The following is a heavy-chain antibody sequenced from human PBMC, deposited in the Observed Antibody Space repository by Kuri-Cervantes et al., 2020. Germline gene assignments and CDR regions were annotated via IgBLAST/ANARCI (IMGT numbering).Heavy chain of an antibody. CDR2: ISYDGSNK. J-gene: IGHJ4*02. Sequence: GGSLRLSCAASGFTFNTHSMNWVRQARGKGLEWVAVISYDGSNKYYADSVKGRFTISRDNSKNTLYLQMHSLRPEDTAVYYCGRKGVQWRVLDYLGQGSLVTVSS. CDR3: GRKGVQWRVLDY. CDR1: GFTFNTHS. V-gene: IGHV3-30*03. D-gene: IGHD6-19*01.